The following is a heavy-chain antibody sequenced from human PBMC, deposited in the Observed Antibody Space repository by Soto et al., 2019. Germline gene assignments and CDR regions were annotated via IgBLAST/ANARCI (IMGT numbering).Heavy chain of an antibody. V-gene: IGHV3-7*03. J-gene: IGHJ4*02. CDR1: GFTFSSYL. Sequence: EVQLLESGGGLVQPGGSLRLSCAASGFTFSSYLMSWVRQAPGKGLEWVANIKQDGSGTYYVDSVKGRFTISRDNAKKSVYLQMNSLRTEDTAVYYCARGGFGGVIVSFDYWGQGTLVTVSS. CDR3: ARGGFGGVIVSFDY. D-gene: IGHD3-16*02. CDR2: IKQDGSGT.